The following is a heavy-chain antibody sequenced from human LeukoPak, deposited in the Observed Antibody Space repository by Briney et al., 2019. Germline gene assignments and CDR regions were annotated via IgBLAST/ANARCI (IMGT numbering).Heavy chain of an antibody. J-gene: IGHJ4*02. V-gene: IGHV4-59*12. CDR2: IYYSGST. Sequence: SETLSLTCTVSGGSLSSYYWSWIRQPPGKGLEWIGYIYYSGSTYYNPSLKSRVTISVDRSKNQFSLKLSSVTAADTAVYYCARDNRYSSSWYIDYWGQGTLVTVSS. CDR3: ARDNRYSSSWYIDY. CDR1: GGSLSSYY. D-gene: IGHD6-13*01.